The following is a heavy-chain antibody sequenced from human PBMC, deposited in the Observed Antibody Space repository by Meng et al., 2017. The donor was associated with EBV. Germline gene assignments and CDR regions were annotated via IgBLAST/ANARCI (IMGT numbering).Heavy chain of an antibody. V-gene: IGHV4-61*10. Sequence: HESCPALVKPSETLSLTCAFPGGAGSGGTDHWRWIRQPAGKELEWICYIDDGGTTIYNTSLKSLVTILVDASKNQFSLKLSSVTTADTAVYYCAKSRSSTPGVVDYWGQGTLVTVSS. CDR2: IDDGGTT. CDR1: GGAGSGGTDH. D-gene: IGHD3-10*01. J-gene: IGHJ4*02. CDR3: AKSRSSTPGVVDY.